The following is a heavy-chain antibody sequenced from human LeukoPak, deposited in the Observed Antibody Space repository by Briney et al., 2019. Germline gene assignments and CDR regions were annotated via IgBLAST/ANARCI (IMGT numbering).Heavy chain of an antibody. V-gene: IGHV4-4*07. Sequence: SETLSPTCTVSGGSISNYYWSWIRQPAGKGLEWIGRINTSGSTNYNPSLKSRVTMSADTSKNQFSLQLSSVTATDTAVYYCARGRAVAEYWGQGTLVTVSS. CDR1: GGSISNYY. CDR3: ARGRAVAEY. D-gene: IGHD6-19*01. J-gene: IGHJ4*02. CDR2: INTSGST.